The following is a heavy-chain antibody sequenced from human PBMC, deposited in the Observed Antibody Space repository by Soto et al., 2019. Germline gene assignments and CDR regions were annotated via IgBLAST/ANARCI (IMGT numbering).Heavy chain of an antibody. Sequence: PSETLSLTCTVSGGSISSSSYYWGWIRQPPGKGLEWIGSIYYSGSTYYDPSLKSRVTISVDTSKNQFSLKLSSVTAAATAVYYCERHDLELRWFDTWGQGTLVTVSS. D-gene: IGHD1-7*01. CDR1: GGSISSSSYY. J-gene: IGHJ5*02. CDR2: IYYSGST. CDR3: ERHDLELRWFDT. V-gene: IGHV4-39*01.